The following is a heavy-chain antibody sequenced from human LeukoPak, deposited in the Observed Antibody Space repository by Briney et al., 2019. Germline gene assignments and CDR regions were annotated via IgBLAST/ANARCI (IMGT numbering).Heavy chain of an antibody. CDR1: GFTFSSYW. J-gene: IGHJ5*02. D-gene: IGHD6-13*01. CDR2: IKQDGSEK. CDR3: ARRSSSWCCWFDP. V-gene: IGHV3-7*01. Sequence: PGGSLRLSCAASGFTFSSYWMSWVRQAPGKGLEWVANIKQDGSEKYYVDSVKGRFTISRDNAKNSLYLQMNSLRAEDTAVYYCARRSSSWCCWFDPWGQRTLVTASS.